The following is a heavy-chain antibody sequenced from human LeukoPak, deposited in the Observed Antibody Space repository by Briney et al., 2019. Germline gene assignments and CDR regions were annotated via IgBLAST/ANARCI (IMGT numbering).Heavy chain of an antibody. V-gene: IGHV4-59*01. CDR1: GGSLNSYY. Sequence: PSETLSLTCTVSGGSLNSYYWSWIRRPPGKGLEWIGFITHSGGTDFDSSLGGRVTISVDTSKNQFSLRLTSMTAADTAVYFCARGRISNWGFEGTLFDAWGQGVLVTVSS. D-gene: IGHD7-27*01. CDR3: ARGRISNWGFEGTLFDA. J-gene: IGHJ4*02. CDR2: ITHSGGT.